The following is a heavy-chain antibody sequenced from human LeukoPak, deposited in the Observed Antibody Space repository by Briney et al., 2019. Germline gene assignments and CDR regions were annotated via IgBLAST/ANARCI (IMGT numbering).Heavy chain of an antibody. CDR1: GGSISSISSNNYH. D-gene: IGHD3-22*01. V-gene: IGHV4-39*07. J-gene: IGHJ3*02. Sequence: SETLSLTCIVSGGSISSISSNNYHWGWIRQPPGKGLEWIGSIYYSGSTYYNPSLKSRVTISVDTSKNQFSLKLSSVTAADTAMYYCARVAASYYDRAFDIWGQGTMVTVSS. CDR3: ARVAASYYDRAFDI. CDR2: IYYSGST.